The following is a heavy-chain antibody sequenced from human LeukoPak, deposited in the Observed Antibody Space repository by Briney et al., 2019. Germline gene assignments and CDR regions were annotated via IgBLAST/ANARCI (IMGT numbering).Heavy chain of an antibody. J-gene: IGHJ4*02. CDR2: IRSKTDGGTT. D-gene: IGHD6-19*01. CDR3: ATGTEQQWLSLDY. V-gene: IGHV3-15*01. CDR1: GFSFSTYA. Sequence: GGSLRLSCAASGFSFSTYAMHWVRQAPGKGLEWVGRIRSKTDGGTTDYAAPVKGRFTISRDDSKNTLYLQMNSLKTEDTAVYFCATGTEQQWLSLDYWGQGTLVTVSS.